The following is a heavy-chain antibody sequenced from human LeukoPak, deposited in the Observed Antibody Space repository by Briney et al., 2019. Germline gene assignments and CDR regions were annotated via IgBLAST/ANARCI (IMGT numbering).Heavy chain of an antibody. V-gene: IGHV4-61*02. J-gene: IGHJ4*02. CDR2: IYTSGST. Sequence: SETLSLTCTVSGGSISSGSYYWSWIRQPAGKGLEWIGRIYTSGSTNYNPSLKSRVTISVDTSKNQFSLKLSSVTAPDTAVYYCASELAGIFDYWGQGTLVTVSS. D-gene: IGHD3-10*01. CDR3: ASELAGIFDY. CDR1: GGSISSGSYY.